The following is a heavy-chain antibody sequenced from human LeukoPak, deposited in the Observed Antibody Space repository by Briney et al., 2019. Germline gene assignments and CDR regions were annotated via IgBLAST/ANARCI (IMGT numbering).Heavy chain of an antibody. Sequence: PGGSLRLSCAASGFTFSSYSMNWVRQAPGKGLEWVSYISSSSSTIYYADSVKGRFTISRDNAKNSLYLQMNSLRAEDTAVYYCARGNVLRFLEWSSGAFDIWGQGTMVTVSS. CDR1: GFTFSSYS. CDR2: ISSSSSTI. J-gene: IGHJ3*02. CDR3: ARGNVLRFLEWSSGAFDI. V-gene: IGHV3-48*01. D-gene: IGHD3-3*01.